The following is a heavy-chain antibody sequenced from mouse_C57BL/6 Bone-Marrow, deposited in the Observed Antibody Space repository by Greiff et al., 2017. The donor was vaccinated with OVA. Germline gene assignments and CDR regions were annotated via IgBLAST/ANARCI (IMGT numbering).Heavy chain of an antibody. CDR3: ATLYYYCSSYGY. D-gene: IGHD1-1*01. CDR1: GFTITDYY. CDR2: IDPEDGDT. J-gene: IGHJ2*01. V-gene: IGHV14-1*01. Sequence: VQLQQSGAELVRPGASVKLSCTASGFTITDYYMHWVKQRPEQGLEWIGRIDPEDGDTEYAPKFQGKATMTADTSSNTAYLQLSSLTSEDTAVYYGATLYYYCSSYGYWGQGTTLTVSS.